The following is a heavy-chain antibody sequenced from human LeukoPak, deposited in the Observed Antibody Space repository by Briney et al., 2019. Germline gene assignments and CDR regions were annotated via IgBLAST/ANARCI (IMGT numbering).Heavy chain of an antibody. Sequence: SETLSLTCTVSGGSISTSRYYWGWIRQPPGKGLEWIGSMHYSGSTYYNPSLKSRVTISVDTSKNQFSLKLSSVTAADTAVYYCARGRRYNILTGDYTGNNCLDPWGQGTLVNVSS. CDR2: MHYSGST. CDR3: ARGRRYNILTGDYTGNNCLDP. J-gene: IGHJ5*02. D-gene: IGHD3-9*01. CDR1: GGSISTSRYY. V-gene: IGHV4-39*07.